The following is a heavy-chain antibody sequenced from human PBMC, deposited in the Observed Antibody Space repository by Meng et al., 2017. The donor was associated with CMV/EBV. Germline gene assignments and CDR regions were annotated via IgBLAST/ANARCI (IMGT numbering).Heavy chain of an antibody. CDR1: GGTFSSYA. CDR2: IIPIFGTA. CDR3: ARERAAAARAFDI. J-gene: IGHJ3*02. D-gene: IGHD6-13*01. Sequence: SVKVSCKASGGTFSSYAISWVRQAPGQGLEWMGGIIPIFGTANYAQKFQGRVTITTDESTSTAYMELSSLRSEDTAVYYCARERAAAARAFDIWGQGTMVTVSS. V-gene: IGHV1-69*05.